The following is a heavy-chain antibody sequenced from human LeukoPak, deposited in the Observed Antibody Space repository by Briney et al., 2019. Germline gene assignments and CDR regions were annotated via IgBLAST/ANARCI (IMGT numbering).Heavy chain of an antibody. CDR1: GYSFIDYH. CDR3: GRDTGPAFGGAFDL. J-gene: IGHJ4*02. Sequence: ASVKVSCKDSGYSFIDYHMHWVRPAPGQGLGWLGWINPRKGDTGYLEKFEGRVTMTRDTSISTIYMELRSLTSDDTAVYYCGRDTGPAFGGAFDLWGLGTLVTVSS. D-gene: IGHD3-3*01. CDR2: INPRKGDT. V-gene: IGHV1-2*02.